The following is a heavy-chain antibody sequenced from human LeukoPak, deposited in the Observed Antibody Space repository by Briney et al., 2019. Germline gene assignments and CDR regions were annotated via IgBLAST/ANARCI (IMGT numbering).Heavy chain of an antibody. CDR3: ARQVAYGEIEY. CDR2: IYYSGST. Sequence: PSETLSLTCTVSGDTISTSFYYWDWIRQPPGKGLERIGYIYYSGSTNYNPSLKSRVTISVDTSKNQFSLKLSSVTAADTAVYYCARQVAYGEIEYWGQGTLVTVSS. CDR1: GDTISTSFYY. J-gene: IGHJ4*02. V-gene: IGHV4-61*05. D-gene: IGHD2-8*02.